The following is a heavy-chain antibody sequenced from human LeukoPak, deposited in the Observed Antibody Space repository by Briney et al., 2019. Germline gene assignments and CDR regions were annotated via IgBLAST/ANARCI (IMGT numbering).Heavy chain of an antibody. Sequence: ASVKVSCKASGYTFTGYYMHWVRQAPGQGREWMVWINPDSGGTNYAQKFQGRVTMTRDTSISTAYIELSRLRSDDTAVYYCARGLWNIVVVPAATGDAFDIWGQGTMVTVSS. V-gene: IGHV1-2*02. CDR3: ARGLWNIVVVPAATGDAFDI. CDR2: INPDSGGT. CDR1: GYTFTGYY. J-gene: IGHJ3*02. D-gene: IGHD2-2*01.